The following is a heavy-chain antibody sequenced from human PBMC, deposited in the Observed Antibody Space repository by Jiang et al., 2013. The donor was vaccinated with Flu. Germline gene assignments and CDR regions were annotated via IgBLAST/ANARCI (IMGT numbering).Heavy chain of an antibody. V-gene: IGHV3-30*18. CDR3: AKEQRFIVVVPAASREGEAFDI. CDR2: ISYDGSNK. Sequence: RLSCAASGFTFSSYGMHWVRQAPGKGLEWVAVISYDGSNKYYADSVKGRFTISRDNSKNTLYLQMNSLRAEDTAVYYCAKEQRFIVVVPAASREGEAFDIWGQGTMVTVSS. D-gene: IGHD2-2*01. CDR1: GFTFSSYG. J-gene: IGHJ3*02.